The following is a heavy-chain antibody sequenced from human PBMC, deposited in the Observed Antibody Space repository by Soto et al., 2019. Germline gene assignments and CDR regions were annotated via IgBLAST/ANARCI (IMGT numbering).Heavy chain of an antibody. CDR3: TRLGGLRYWSSTRCYVDCYYVMDF. Sequence: GEPLKISCKGSGYSFTSYWIGWLRQMPGKGREWMGVIYPGDSDTRYSPSFQGQVTISADKCISTAYMQGSTLKASAPAMYYCTRLGGLRYWSSTRCYVDCYYVMDFWGQGTTVTVYS. J-gene: IGHJ6*02. CDR2: IYPGDSDT. D-gene: IGHD2-2*01. CDR1: GYSFTSYW. V-gene: IGHV5-51*01.